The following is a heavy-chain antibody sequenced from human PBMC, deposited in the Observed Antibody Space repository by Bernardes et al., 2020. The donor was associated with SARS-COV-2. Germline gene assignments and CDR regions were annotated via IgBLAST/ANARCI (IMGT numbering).Heavy chain of an antibody. CDR1: GYTFTSYD. CDR3: ARGLRGGSYLTSDLYYFAP. CDR2: MTPHRGNT. Sequence: ASVKVSCKASGYTFTSYDINWVRQATGHGLDWMGCMTPHRGNTCYAQKSQGRVTMTRDTSISTAYMELSSLRSEDSAVYYGARGLRGGSYLTSDLYYFAPGGQGTRVTVSA. J-gene: IGHJ4*02. D-gene: IGHD1-26*01. V-gene: IGHV1-8*01.